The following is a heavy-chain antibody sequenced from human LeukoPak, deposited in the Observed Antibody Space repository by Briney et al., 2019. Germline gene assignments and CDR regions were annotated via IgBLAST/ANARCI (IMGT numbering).Heavy chain of an antibody. D-gene: IGHD6-19*01. J-gene: IGHJ4*02. CDR1: GFTFSGST. CDR3: ARQQWLDGAYYFDY. Sequence: GGSLRLSCAASGFTFSGSTMNGVRQAPGKGLEWVSFISTSSSYIYYADSVRGRLTISRDNAKNSLYLQMNSLRAEDTAGYYCARQQWLDGAYYFDYWGQGTLVTVSS. CDR2: ISTSSSYI. V-gene: IGHV3-21*01.